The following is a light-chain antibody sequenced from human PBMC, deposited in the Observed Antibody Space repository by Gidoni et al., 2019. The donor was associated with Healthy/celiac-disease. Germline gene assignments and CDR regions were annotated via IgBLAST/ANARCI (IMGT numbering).Light chain of an antibody. CDR1: QSVSSN. J-gene: IGKJ2*01. V-gene: IGKV3-15*01. Sequence: EIVMTQSPATLSVSPGERATLSCRASQSVSSNVAWYQQKPGQAPRLLIYGASTRATGIPARFSGSGSGTEFTLTISSLPSEDFAVYYCQQYNNWPPLTFGQGTKLEIK. CDR2: GAS. CDR3: QQYNNWPPLT.